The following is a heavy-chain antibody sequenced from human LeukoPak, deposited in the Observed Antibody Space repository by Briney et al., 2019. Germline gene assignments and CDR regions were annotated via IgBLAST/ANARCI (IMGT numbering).Heavy chain of an antibody. CDR2: ISSSGSTI. D-gene: IGHD2-2*01. CDR1: GFTFSSYE. CDR3: ARGGYCSSTSCYGEFWDY. Sequence: GGSLRLSCAASGFTFSSYEMNWVRQAPGKGLEWVSYISSSGSTIYYADSVKGRFTISRDNAKNSLYLQMNSLRAEDTAVYYCARGGYCSSTSCYGEFWDYWGQGTLVTVSS. J-gene: IGHJ4*02. V-gene: IGHV3-48*03.